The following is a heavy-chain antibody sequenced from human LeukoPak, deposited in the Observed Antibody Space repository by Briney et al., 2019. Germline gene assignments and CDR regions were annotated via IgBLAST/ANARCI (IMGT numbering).Heavy chain of an antibody. CDR1: GYTFTSYY. J-gene: IGHJ4*02. CDR3: ARSPPANIPDDY. CDR2: IDPSGGST. Sequence: GASVKVSCKASGYTFTSYYMHWVRQAPGQGLEWMGIIDPSGGSTSYAQKFQGRVTMTRDTSTSTVYMELSSLRSEDTAVYYCARSPPANIPDDYWGQGTLVTVSS. V-gene: IGHV1-46*01. D-gene: IGHD2/OR15-2a*01.